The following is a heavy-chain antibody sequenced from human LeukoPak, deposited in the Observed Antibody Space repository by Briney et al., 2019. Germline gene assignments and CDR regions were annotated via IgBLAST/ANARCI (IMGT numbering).Heavy chain of an antibody. CDR2: ISYDGSNK. D-gene: IGHD2-2*01. V-gene: IGHV3-30*18. Sequence: GGSLTLACAAYGFTFSSYCMHWVRQAPGKGLEWVAVISYDGSNKYYADSVKGRFTISRDNSKNTLYLQMNSLSAEDTAVYYCAKDIGVGYCSSTSCYFDYWGQGTLVTVSS. J-gene: IGHJ4*02. CDR1: GFTFSSYC. CDR3: AKDIGVGYCSSTSCYFDY.